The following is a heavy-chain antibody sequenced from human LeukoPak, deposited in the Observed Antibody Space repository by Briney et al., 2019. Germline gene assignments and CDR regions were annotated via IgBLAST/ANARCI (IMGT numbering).Heavy chain of an antibody. Sequence: CIGLSGSPLDYADSVRGRFTISRDNAKNSLNLDMNSLRAEDTAVYYCARKDFSSGSFSYWGQGTLVTVSS. J-gene: IGHJ4*02. V-gene: IGHV3-11*04. CDR2: IGLSGSPL. D-gene: IGHD3-22*01. CDR3: ARKDFSSGSFSY.